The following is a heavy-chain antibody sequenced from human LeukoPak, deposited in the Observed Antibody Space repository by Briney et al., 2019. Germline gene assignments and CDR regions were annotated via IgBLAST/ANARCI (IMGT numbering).Heavy chain of an antibody. J-gene: IGHJ5*02. CDR1: GFAFKNAW. Sequence: PGGSLRLSCAASGFAFKNAWMSWVRQAPGKGLEWVANIKQDGSDKYYVDSVKGQFTISRDNAKNSLYLQMNSLRAEDTAVYYCARVVIVRGWFDPWGQGTLVTVSS. CDR3: ARVVIVRGWFDP. D-gene: IGHD2/OR15-2a*01. V-gene: IGHV3-7*01. CDR2: IKQDGSDK.